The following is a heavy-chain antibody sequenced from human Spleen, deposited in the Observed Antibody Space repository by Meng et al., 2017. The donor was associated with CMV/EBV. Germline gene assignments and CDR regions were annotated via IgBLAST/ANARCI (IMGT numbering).Heavy chain of an antibody. V-gene: IGHV3-48*04. CDR3: ARDRLTGYCSGGSCYYDYYGMDV. J-gene: IGHJ6*02. D-gene: IGHD2-15*01. Sequence: GGSLRLSCAASGFTFSSYWMSWVRQAPGKGLEWVSYISSSGSTIYYADSVKGRFTISRDNAKNSLYLQMNSLRAEDTAVYYCARDRLTGYCSGGSCYYDYYGMDVWGQGTTVTVSS. CDR2: ISSSGSTI. CDR1: GFTFSSYW.